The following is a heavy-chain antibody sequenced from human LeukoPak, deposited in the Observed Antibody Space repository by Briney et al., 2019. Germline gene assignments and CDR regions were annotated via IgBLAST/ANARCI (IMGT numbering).Heavy chain of an antibody. D-gene: IGHD3-3*01. CDR2: ISAYNGNT. CDR1: GYTFTSYG. CDR3: ARDPQSYYDFWSGYLTKPYYFDY. J-gene: IGHJ4*02. V-gene: IGHV1-18*01. Sequence: ASVKVSCKASGYTFTSYGISWVRQAPGQGLEWMGWISAYNGNTNYAQKLQGRVTMTTDTSTSTAYMELRSLRSDDTAVYYCARDPQSYYDFWSGYLTKPYYFDYWGQGTLVTVSS.